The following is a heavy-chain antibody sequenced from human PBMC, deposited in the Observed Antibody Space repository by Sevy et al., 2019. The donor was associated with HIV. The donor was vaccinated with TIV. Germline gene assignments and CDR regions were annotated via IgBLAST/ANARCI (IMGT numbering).Heavy chain of an antibody. Sequence: SETLSLTCTVSGGSVSSGSYYWSWIRQPPGKGLEWIGYIYYSGSTNYNPSLQSRVTISVDTSKNQFSLKLSSVTAADTAVYYCARESHDYGDYVDYWFDPWGQGTLVTVSS. CDR2: IYYSGST. J-gene: IGHJ5*02. CDR3: ARESHDYGDYVDYWFDP. D-gene: IGHD4-17*01. CDR1: GGSVSSGSYY. V-gene: IGHV4-61*01.